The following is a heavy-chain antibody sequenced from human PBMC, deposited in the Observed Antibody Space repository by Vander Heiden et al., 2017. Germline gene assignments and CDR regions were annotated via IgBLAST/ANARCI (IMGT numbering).Heavy chain of an antibody. Sequence: EVQLLESGGGLVQPGGSFSLSCAPLGFPFGGYAMSWVRQAPGKGLEWVSAISGSGGSTYYADSVKGRFTISRDNSKNTLYLQMNSLRAEDTAVYYCAKGGAMIVVVITTLDYWGQGTLVTVSS. J-gene: IGHJ4*02. V-gene: IGHV3-23*01. CDR1: GFPFGGYA. CDR3: AKGGAMIVVVITTLDY. D-gene: IGHD3-22*01. CDR2: ISGSGGST.